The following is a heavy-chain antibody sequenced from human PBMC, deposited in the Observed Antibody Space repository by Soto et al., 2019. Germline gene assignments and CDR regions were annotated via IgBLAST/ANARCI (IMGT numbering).Heavy chain of an antibody. J-gene: IGHJ3*02. Sequence: EVQLLESGGGLVQPGGSLRLSCAASGFTFSSYAMSWVRQAPGKGLEWVSAISGSGGSTYYADSVKGRFTISRDNSKNTLYLQMNSLSAENTAVYYCAKGHLRVGLVCAFDIWGQGTMVTVSS. D-gene: IGHD2-8*02. CDR3: AKGHLRVGLVCAFDI. V-gene: IGHV3-23*01. CDR2: ISGSGGST. CDR1: GFTFSSYA.